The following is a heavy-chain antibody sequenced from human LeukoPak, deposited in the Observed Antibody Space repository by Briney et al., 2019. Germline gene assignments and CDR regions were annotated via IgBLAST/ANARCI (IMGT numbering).Heavy chain of an antibody. D-gene: IGHD6-13*01. CDR1: GFTFSSYG. CDR3: ARDRIAAAGTDAFDI. J-gene: IGHJ3*02. CDR2: IWYDGSNK. V-gene: IGHV3-33*01. Sequence: GGSLRLSCAASGFTFSSYGMHWVRQAPGKGLEWVAVIWYDGSNKYYADSVKGRFTISRDNSKNTLYLQMNSLRAEDTAVYYCARDRIAAAGTDAFDIWGQGTMVTVSS.